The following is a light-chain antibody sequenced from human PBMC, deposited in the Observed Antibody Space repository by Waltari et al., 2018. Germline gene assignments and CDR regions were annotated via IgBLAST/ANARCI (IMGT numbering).Light chain of an antibody. Sequence: DIQMTQSSSSLSASVGDRVTITCQASQDISNYLNWYQQKPGKAPKLLIYDASNLETGVPSRFSRSGSGTDFTFTISSLQPEDIATYYCQQYDNLPFTFGQGTRLEIK. CDR2: DAS. CDR3: QQYDNLPFT. V-gene: IGKV1-33*01. CDR1: QDISNY. J-gene: IGKJ5*01.